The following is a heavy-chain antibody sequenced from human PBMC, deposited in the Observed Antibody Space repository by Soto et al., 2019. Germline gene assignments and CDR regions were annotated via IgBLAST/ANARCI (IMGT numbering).Heavy chain of an antibody. J-gene: IGHJ4*02. D-gene: IGHD2-15*01. CDR2: ISGSGGST. CDR3: ARDYHCSGGSCPFDY. V-gene: IGHV3-23*01. Sequence: PGGSLRLSCAASGFTFISYAMSWVLQAPWKGLEWVSAISGSGGSTYYADSVKGRFTISRDNSKNTLYLQMNSLRAEDTAVYYCARDYHCSGGSCPFDYWGQGTLVTVSS. CDR1: GFTFISYA.